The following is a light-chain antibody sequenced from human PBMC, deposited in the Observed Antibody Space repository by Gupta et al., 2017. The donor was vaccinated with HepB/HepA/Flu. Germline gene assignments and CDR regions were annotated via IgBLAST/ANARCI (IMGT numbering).Light chain of an antibody. CDR3: QVWDSSSDHPEV. J-gene: IGLJ3*02. CDR1: NIGSKS. CDR2: YDS. V-gene: IGLV3-21*04. Sequence: SYVLTQPPSVSVDPGKTARITCGGNNIGSKSVHWYQQKPGQAPVLVIYYDSERPSGIPERFSGSNSGNTATLTISRVEAGDEADYYCQVWDSSSDHPEVFGGGTKLTVL.